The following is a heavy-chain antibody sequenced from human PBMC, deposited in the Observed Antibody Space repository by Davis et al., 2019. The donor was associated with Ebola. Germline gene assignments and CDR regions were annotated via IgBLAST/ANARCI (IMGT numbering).Heavy chain of an antibody. CDR1: GFTFGSYH. V-gene: IGHV3-23*01. CDR3: AKGTWEAYGMDV. J-gene: IGHJ6*02. CDR2: IRAGDDTT. D-gene: IGHD1-26*01. Sequence: GESLKIPCRASGFTFGSYHMTWVRQAQGKGLEWVSGIRAGDDTTHYAESVKGRFTISRDNSMNTLYLEMNSLRVEDTALYYCAKGTWEAYGMDVWGQGTTVTVSS.